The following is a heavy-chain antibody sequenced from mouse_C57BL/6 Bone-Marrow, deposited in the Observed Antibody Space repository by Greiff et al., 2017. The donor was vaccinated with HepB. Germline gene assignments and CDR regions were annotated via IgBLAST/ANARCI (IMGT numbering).Heavy chain of an antibody. V-gene: IGHV1-26*01. J-gene: IGHJ1*03. CDR2: INPNNGGT. Sequence: VQLQQSGPELVKPGASVKISCKASGYTFTDYYMNWVQQSHGKSLEWIGDINPNNGGTSYNQKFKGKATLTVDKSSSTAYMELRSLTSEDSAVYYCAIPLITTVDWYFDVWGTGTTVTVSS. D-gene: IGHD1-1*01. CDR1: GYTFTDYY. CDR3: AIPLITTVDWYFDV.